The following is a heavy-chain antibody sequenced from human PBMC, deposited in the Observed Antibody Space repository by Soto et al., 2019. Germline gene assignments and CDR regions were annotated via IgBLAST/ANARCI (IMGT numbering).Heavy chain of an antibody. CDR2: IYYSGST. CDR1: GGSISTYY. Sequence: PSETLSLTCTVSGGSISTYYWSWIRQPPGKGLEWIGYIYYSGSTNYNPSLKSRVTISVDTSKNQFSLKLGSVTAADTAVYYCAREPRGSIVGAHFDYWGQGTLVTVSS. V-gene: IGHV4-59*01. CDR3: AREPRGSIVGAHFDY. D-gene: IGHD1-26*01. J-gene: IGHJ4*02.